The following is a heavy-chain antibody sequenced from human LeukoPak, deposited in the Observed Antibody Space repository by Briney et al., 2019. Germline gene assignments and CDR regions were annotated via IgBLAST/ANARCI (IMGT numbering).Heavy chain of an antibody. V-gene: IGHV1-69*01. J-gene: IGHJ6*03. CDR2: IIPIFGTA. D-gene: IGHD4-17*01. CDR3: ATAHDYCERTYYYYYMDV. Sequence: SAKVSCKASGGTFSSYAISWVRQAPGQGLELMGGIIPIFGTANYAQKFQGRVTITADESTSTAYMELSSLRSEDTAVYYCATAHDYCERTYYYYYMDVWGKGTTVTVSS. CDR1: GGTFSSYA.